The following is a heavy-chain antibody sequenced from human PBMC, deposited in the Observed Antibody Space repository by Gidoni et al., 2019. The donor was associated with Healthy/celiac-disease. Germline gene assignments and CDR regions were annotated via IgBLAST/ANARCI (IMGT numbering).Heavy chain of an antibody. D-gene: IGHD3-22*01. CDR3: ARAPPYYYDSSGLGY. CDR1: GFTFSSYW. V-gene: IGHV3-74*01. Sequence: EVQLVESGGGVVQPGGSLRLSCAASGFTFSSYWMHWVRQAPGKGLVWVSRINSDGSSTSYADSVKGRFTISRDNAKNTLYLQMNSLRAEDTAVYYCARAPPYYYDSSGLGYWGQGTLVTVSS. CDR2: INSDGSST. J-gene: IGHJ4*02.